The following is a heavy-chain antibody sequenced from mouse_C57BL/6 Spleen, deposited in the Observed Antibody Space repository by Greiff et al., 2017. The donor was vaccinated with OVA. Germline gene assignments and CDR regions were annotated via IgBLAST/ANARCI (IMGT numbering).Heavy chain of an antibody. V-gene: IGHV1-50*01. CDR3: ARGEGYDGYHYFDY. CDR1: GYTFTSYW. Sequence: QVQLQQPGAELVKPGASVKLSCKASGYTFTSYWMQWVKQRPGQGLEWIGEIDPSDSYTNYNQKFKGKATLTVDTSSSTAYMQLSSLTSEDSAVYYCARGEGYDGYHYFDYWGQGTTLTVSS. J-gene: IGHJ2*01. D-gene: IGHD2-3*01. CDR2: IDPSDSYT.